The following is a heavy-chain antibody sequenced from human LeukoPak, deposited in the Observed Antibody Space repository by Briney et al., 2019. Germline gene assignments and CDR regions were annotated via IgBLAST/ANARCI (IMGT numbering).Heavy chain of an antibody. J-gene: IGHJ4*02. CDR2: IYYTGST. D-gene: IGHD3-16*01. CDR1: GSSITIVSHY. CDR3: ARRWGNIVGVTYEY. Sequence: SETLSLTCTISGSSITIVSHYWGWIRQTPGKGLEWIGDIYYTGSTYYSPSLRSRVTMSVHTSENQFSLRLNSVAAVDTAVYYCARRWGNIVGVTYEYWGQGTLVTVSS. V-gene: IGHV4-39*01.